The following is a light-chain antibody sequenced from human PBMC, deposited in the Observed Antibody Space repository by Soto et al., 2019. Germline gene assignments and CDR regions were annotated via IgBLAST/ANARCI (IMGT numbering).Light chain of an antibody. CDR3: QPYGTLLLT. Sequence: EIMLTQSPGTLSLSPRERATLSCRASQSVSSSFLAWYQQKPGQAPRLLIYGASIGATGIPDRFSGSGSGTDFTLTISRLEPEDLAMSLCQPYGTLLLTFGQGTKVEIK. V-gene: IGKV3-20*01. J-gene: IGKJ1*01. CDR2: GAS. CDR1: QSVSSSF.